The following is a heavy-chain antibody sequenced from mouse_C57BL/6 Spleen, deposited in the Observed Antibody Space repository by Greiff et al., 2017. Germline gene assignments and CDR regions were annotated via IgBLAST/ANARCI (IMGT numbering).Heavy chain of an antibody. CDR2: IDPSDSYT. V-gene: IGHV1-69*01. D-gene: IGHD1-1*01. J-gene: IGHJ3*01. Sequence: VQLQQPGAELVMPGASVKLSCKASGYTFTSYWMHWVKQRPGQGLEWIGEIDPSDSYTNYNQKFKGKSTLTVDKSSSTAYMQLSSLASEDSAVYYCARRYGSRDWFAYWGQGTLVTVSA. CDR3: ARRYGSRDWFAY. CDR1: GYTFTSYW.